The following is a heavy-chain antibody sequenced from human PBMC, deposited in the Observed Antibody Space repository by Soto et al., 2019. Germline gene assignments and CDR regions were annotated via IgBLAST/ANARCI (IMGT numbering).Heavy chain of an antibody. J-gene: IGHJ4*02. CDR1: GFTFSSYG. V-gene: IGHV3-33*01. CDR2: IWYDGSNK. D-gene: IGHD3-10*02. CDR3: TIVRVADSALDH. Sequence: GGSLRLSCAASGFTFSSYGMHWVRQAPGKGLEWVAVIWYDGSNKYYADSVKGRFTISRDNSKNTLYLQMNSLRAEDTAVYYCTIVRVADSALDHWGQGTLVTVSS.